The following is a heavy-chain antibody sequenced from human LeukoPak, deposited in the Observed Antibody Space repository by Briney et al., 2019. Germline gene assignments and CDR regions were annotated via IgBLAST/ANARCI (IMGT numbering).Heavy chain of an antibody. J-gene: IGHJ4*02. CDR1: GYTFTSYC. CDR2: INPSGGST. V-gene: IGHV1-46*01. D-gene: IGHD1-1*01. CDR3: ARDGENELERPRAFDY. Sequence: ASVKVSCKASGYTFTSYCMHWVRQAPGQGLEWMGIINPSGGSTSYAQKFQGRVTMTRDTSTSTVYMELSSLRSEDTAVYYCARDGENELERPRAFDYWGQGTLVTVSS.